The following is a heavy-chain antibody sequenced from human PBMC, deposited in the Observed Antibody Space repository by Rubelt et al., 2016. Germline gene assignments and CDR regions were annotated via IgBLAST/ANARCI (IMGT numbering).Heavy chain of an antibody. Sequence: DVQLVESGGGLVQPGGSLRLSCAASGFTVSSNYMSWVRQAPGKGLEWVSVIYSGGYTYYADSVKGRFTISRDNSKNTRYFQMNSRRAEDTAVYYCARAQPYDILDSWGQGTLVTVSS. J-gene: IGHJ4*02. CDR2: IYSGGYT. CDR1: GFTVSSNY. D-gene: IGHD3-9*01. V-gene: IGHV3-53*01. CDR3: ARAQPYDILDS.